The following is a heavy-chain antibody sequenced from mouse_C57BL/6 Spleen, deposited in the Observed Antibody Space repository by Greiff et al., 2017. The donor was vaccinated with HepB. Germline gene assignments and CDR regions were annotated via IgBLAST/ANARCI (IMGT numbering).Heavy chain of an antibody. D-gene: IGHD1-1*01. Sequence: EVQLQQSGAELVKPGASVKLSCTASGFNIKDYYMHWVKQRTEQGLEWIGRIDPEDGETKYDPKFQGKATITADTSSNTAYLQLSSLTSEDTAVYYCARPDYYGSSYWYFDVWGTGTTVTVSS. J-gene: IGHJ1*03. CDR2: IDPEDGET. CDR3: ARPDYYGSSYWYFDV. CDR1: GFNIKDYY. V-gene: IGHV14-2*01.